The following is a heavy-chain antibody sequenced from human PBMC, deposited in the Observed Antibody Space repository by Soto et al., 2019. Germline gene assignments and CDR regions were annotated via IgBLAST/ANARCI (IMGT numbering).Heavy chain of an antibody. CDR3: ALLRYFDWVLVD. J-gene: IGHJ4*02. CDR1: GGSINGYY. CDR2: IYHSGST. Sequence: SETLSLTCTVSGGSINGYYWSWIRQPPGRGLEWIGYIYHSGSTNYNPSLKSRVTMSVDTSKNQFSLKLSSVAAADTAVYYCALLRYFDWVLVDWGQGTLVTVSS. D-gene: IGHD3-9*01. V-gene: IGHV4-59*08.